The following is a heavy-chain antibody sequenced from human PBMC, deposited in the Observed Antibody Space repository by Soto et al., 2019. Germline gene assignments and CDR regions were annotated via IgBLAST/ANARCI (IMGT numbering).Heavy chain of an antibody. CDR2: IYYSGST. Sequence: PSETLSLTCTVSGGSISSYYWSWIRQPPGKGLEWIGYIYYSGSTNYNPSLKSRVTISVDTSKNQFSLKLSSVTAADTAVYYCARDAHDPILRFLEWPSYFATWGQGTLVTVSS. CDR3: ARDAHDPILRFLEWPSYFAT. J-gene: IGHJ5*02. V-gene: IGHV4-59*01. D-gene: IGHD3-3*01. CDR1: GGSISSYY.